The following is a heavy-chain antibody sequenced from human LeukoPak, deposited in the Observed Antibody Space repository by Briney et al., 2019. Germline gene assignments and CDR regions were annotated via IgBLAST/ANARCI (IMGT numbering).Heavy chain of an antibody. CDR1: GYTFTGYY. V-gene: IGHV1-2*06. J-gene: IGHJ4*02. Sequence: ASVKVSCKASGYTFTGYYMHWVRQAPGQGLEWMGRINPNSGSTNYAQKFQGRVTMTRDTSISTAYMELSRLRSDDTAVYYCASIKGSSWIDYWGRGTLVTVSS. D-gene: IGHD6-13*01. CDR3: ASIKGSSWIDY. CDR2: INPNSGST.